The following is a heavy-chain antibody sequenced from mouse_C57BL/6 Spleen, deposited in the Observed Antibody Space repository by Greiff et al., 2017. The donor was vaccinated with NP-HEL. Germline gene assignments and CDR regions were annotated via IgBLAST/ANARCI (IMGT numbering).Heavy chain of an antibody. CDR2: ISSGSSTI. CDR1: GFTFSDYG. D-gene: IGHD1-1*01. J-gene: IGHJ2*01. Sequence: EVKLVESGGGLVKPGGSLKLSCAASGFTFSDYGMHWVRQAPEKGLEWVAYISSGSSTIYYADTVKGRFTISRDNAKNTLFLQMTSLRSEDTAMYYCAMDYYGSRGYWGQGTTLTVSS. CDR3: AMDYYGSRGY. V-gene: IGHV5-17*01.